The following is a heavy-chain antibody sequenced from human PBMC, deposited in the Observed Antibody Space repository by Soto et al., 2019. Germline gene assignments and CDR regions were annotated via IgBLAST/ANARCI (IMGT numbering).Heavy chain of an antibody. Sequence: ASVKVSCKASGYTFTGYYMHWVRQAPGQGLEWMGWINPNSGGTNYAQKFQGWVTMTRDTSISTAYMELSRLRSDDTAVYYCARVGASNMVRGVPHFDYWGQGTLVTVSS. CDR1: GYTFTGYY. V-gene: IGHV1-2*04. CDR3: ARVGASNMVRGVPHFDY. J-gene: IGHJ4*02. D-gene: IGHD3-10*01. CDR2: INPNSGGT.